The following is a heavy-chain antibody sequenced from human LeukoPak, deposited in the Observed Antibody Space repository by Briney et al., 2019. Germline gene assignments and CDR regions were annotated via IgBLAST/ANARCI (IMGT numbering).Heavy chain of an antibody. CDR3: AREGSYMVRGALGEGY. Sequence: PGGSLRLSCAASGFTFSSHGMHWVRQAPGKGLEWVANIKEDGSEKYYVDSVKGRFTISRDNAKNSLYLQMNSLRAEDAAVYYCAREGSYMVRGALGEGYWGQGTLVTVSS. CDR1: GFTFSSHG. J-gene: IGHJ4*02. V-gene: IGHV3-7*01. D-gene: IGHD3-10*01. CDR2: IKEDGSEK.